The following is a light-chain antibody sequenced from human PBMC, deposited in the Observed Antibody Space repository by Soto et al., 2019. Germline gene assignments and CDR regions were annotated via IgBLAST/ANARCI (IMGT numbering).Light chain of an antibody. V-gene: IGLV2-18*02. CDR1: SSDVGSYDR. Sequence: ALTQPPSVSGSPGQSVTISCAGTSSDVGSYDRVSWYQQPPGTAPKLMIYEVSNRPSGVPDRFSGSKSGNTASLTISGLQAEDEADYYCSSHTSSSTLVFGGGTQLTVL. CDR2: EVS. CDR3: SSHTSSSTLV. J-gene: IGLJ2*01.